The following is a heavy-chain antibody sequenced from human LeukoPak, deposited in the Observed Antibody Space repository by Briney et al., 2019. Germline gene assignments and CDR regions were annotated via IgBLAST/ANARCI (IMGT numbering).Heavy chain of an antibody. V-gene: IGHV4-34*01. CDR1: GGSFGGYY. J-gene: IGHJ5*02. D-gene: IGHD3-10*01. CDR3: AREGVTMVRGVIIPNWFDP. CDR2: INHSGST. Sequence: SETLSPTCAVYGGSFGGYYWSWIRQPPGKGLEWIGEINHSGSTNYNPSLKSRVTISVDTSKNQFSLKLSSVTAADTAVYYCAREGVTMVRGVIIPNWFDPWGQGTLVTVSS.